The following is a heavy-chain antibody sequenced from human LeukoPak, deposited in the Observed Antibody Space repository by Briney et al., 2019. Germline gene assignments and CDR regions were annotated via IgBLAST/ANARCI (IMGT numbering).Heavy chain of an antibody. CDR1: GFTFSNNW. J-gene: IGHJ4*02. V-gene: IGHV3-74*01. Sequence: GGPLRLSCAASGFTFSNNWMHWVRQAPGKGLVWVSRIYGDGSSTTYADSVKGRFSISRDNAKNTLYLKLNSLSAEDTAVYYCAKGGVYSFDYWGQGALVTVSS. D-gene: IGHD4-11*01. CDR3: AKGGVYSFDY. CDR2: IYGDGSST.